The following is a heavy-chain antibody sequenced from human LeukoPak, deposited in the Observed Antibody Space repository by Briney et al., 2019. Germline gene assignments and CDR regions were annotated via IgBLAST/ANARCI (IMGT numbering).Heavy chain of an antibody. CDR2: IKQDGREK. D-gene: IGHD1-26*01. Sequence: PGGSLRLSCAASGFTFSSYWMSWVRPAPGKGLEWVANIKQDGREKYYVDSVKGRFTISRYNGKNSLYLQMNSLRAEDTGVYYCARERYSGSYFWFDPWGQGTLVTVSS. CDR3: ARERYSGSYFWFDP. CDR1: GFTFSSYW. J-gene: IGHJ5*02. V-gene: IGHV3-7*01.